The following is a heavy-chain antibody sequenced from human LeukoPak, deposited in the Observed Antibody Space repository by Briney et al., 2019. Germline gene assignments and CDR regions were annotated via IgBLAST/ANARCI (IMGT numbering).Heavy chain of an antibody. D-gene: IGHD3-10*01. CDR2: ISSSGSTI. J-gene: IGHJ4*02. V-gene: IGHV3-48*03. CDR3: ARDGGDYGSGSYYAY. CDR1: GFTFSSYA. Sequence: GGSLRLSCAASGFTFSSYAMSWVRQAPGKGLEWVSYISSSGSTIYYADSVKGRFTISRDNAKKSLYLQMDSLRAEDTAVYYCARDGGDYGSGSYYAYWGQGTLVTASS.